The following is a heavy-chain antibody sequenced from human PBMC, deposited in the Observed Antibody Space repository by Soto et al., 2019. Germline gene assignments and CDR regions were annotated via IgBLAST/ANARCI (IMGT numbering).Heavy chain of an antibody. J-gene: IGHJ4*02. Sequence: PSETLSLTCAVYGGSFSGYYWTWIRQPPGTGLEWIGEINHSGSTNYNPSLKSRVTISVDTSKNQFSLKLTSVTAADTAVYFCARHLRSNVWLDSWGQGTLVT. CDR2: INHSGST. V-gene: IGHV4-34*01. CDR1: GGSFSGYY. CDR3: ARHLRSNVWLDS.